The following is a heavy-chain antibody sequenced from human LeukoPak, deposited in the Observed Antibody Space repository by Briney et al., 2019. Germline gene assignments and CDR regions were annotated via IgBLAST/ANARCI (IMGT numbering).Heavy chain of an antibody. V-gene: IGHV1-18*01. D-gene: IGHD2-8*01. CDR3: AIRGGYCTNGVCPEADY. CDR1: GYTFTSYG. Sequence: ASVKVSCKASGYTFTSYGISWVRQAPGQGLEWMGWISAYNGNTNYAQKLQGRVTMTTDTSTSTAYIELRSLRSEDTAVYYCAIRGGYCTNGVCPEADYWGQGTLVTVSS. J-gene: IGHJ4*02. CDR2: ISAYNGNT.